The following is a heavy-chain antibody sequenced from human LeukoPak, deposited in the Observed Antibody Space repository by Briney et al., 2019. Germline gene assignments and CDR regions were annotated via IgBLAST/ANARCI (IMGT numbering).Heavy chain of an antibody. J-gene: IGHJ4*02. Sequence: ASVKVSCKASGYTFTSYGISWVRQAPGQGLEWMGWISASNGDTDYPQNLQGRVTTTTDTYTSTAYMELRSLTSDDTAIYYCARESHITREDYWGQGTLVTVSS. D-gene: IGHD1-14*01. CDR1: GYTFTSYG. CDR2: ISASNGDT. CDR3: ARESHITREDY. V-gene: IGHV1-18*01.